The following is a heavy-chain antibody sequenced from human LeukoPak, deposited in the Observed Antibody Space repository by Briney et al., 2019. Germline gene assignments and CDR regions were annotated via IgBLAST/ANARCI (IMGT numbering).Heavy chain of an antibody. CDR3: ARTQWLAPNYYFDY. CDR1: GGSFSGYY. Sequence: RSSETLSLTCAVYGGSFSGYYWSWIRQPPGEGLEWIGEINHSGSTNYNPSLKSRVTISVDTSKNQFSLKLSSVTAADTAVYYCARTQWLAPNYYFDYWGQGTLVTVSS. D-gene: IGHD6-19*01. CDR2: INHSGST. V-gene: IGHV4-34*01. J-gene: IGHJ4*02.